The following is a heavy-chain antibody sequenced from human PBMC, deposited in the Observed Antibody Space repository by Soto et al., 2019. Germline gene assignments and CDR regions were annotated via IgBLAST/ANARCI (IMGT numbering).Heavy chain of an antibody. CDR3: ARGDPGRSYLSYFDY. CDR1: GYTFTSYG. CDR2: ISAYNGNT. D-gene: IGHD1-26*01. Sequence: ASVKVSCKASGYTFTSYGISCVRQAPGQGLEWMGWISAYNGNTNYAQKLQGRVTMTTDTSTSTAYMELRSLRSDDTAVYYCARGDPGRSYLSYFDYWGQGTLVTVSS. J-gene: IGHJ4*02. V-gene: IGHV1-18*01.